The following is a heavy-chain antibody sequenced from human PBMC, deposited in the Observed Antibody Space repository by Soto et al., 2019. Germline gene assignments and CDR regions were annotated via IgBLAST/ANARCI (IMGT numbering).Heavy chain of an antibody. J-gene: IGHJ4*02. Sequence: PSETLSLTCTVSGGSISSYYWSWIQQPPGKGLEWIGYIYYSGSTNYNPSLKSRVTISVDTSKNQFSLKLSSVTAADTAVYYCAREDSSGYLFDYWGQGTLVTVSS. CDR3: AREDSSGYLFDY. D-gene: IGHD3-22*01. V-gene: IGHV4-59*01. CDR1: GGSISSYY. CDR2: IYYSGST.